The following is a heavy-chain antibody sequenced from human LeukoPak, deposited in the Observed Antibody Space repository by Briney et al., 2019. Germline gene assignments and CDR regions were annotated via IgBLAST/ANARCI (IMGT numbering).Heavy chain of an antibody. Sequence: SETLSLTCAVSGCSISSGYYWGWIRQPPGKGLEWIGSIYHSGSTYYNPSLKSRVTISVDTSKNQFSLKLSSVTAADTAVYYCARGGGYGVFDYWGQGTLVTVSS. CDR2: IYHSGST. V-gene: IGHV4-38-2*01. CDR1: GCSISSGYY. J-gene: IGHJ4*02. CDR3: ARGGGYGVFDY. D-gene: IGHD5-12*01.